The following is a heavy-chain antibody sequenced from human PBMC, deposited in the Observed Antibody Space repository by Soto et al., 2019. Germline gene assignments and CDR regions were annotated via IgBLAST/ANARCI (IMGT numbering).Heavy chain of an antibody. Sequence: ASVKVSCKVSGYTLTELSMHWVRQAPGKGLEWMGGFDPEDGSTSYAQKFQGRVTMTRDTSTSTVYKELSSLRSEDTAVYYCAREASGYCSGGSCYSLGYYYYYMDVWGKGTTVTVSS. J-gene: IGHJ6*03. D-gene: IGHD2-15*01. CDR3: AREASGYCSGGSCYSLGYYYYYMDV. V-gene: IGHV1-24*01. CDR2: FDPEDGST. CDR1: GYTLTELS.